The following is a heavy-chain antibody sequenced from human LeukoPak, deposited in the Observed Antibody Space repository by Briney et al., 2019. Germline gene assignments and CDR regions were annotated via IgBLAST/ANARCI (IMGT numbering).Heavy chain of an antibody. CDR3: AKDVYSYGRFFDY. J-gene: IGHJ4*02. CDR1: GFTFDDYA. V-gene: IGHV3-9*01. D-gene: IGHD5-18*01. Sequence: GGPLRLSCAASGFTFDDYAMHWVRQAPGKGLEWVSGISWNSGSIGYADSVKGRFTISRDNAKNSLYLQMNSLRAEDTALYYCAKDVYSYGRFFDYWGQGTLVTVSS. CDR2: ISWNSGSI.